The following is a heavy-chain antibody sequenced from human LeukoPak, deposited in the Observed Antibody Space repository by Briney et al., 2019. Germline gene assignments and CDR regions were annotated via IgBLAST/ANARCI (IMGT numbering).Heavy chain of an antibody. CDR2: ISGSGGST. V-gene: IGHV3-23*01. J-gene: IGHJ3*02. CDR3: AKRGYCSSTSCYSHAFDI. Sequence: PGGSLRLSCAASGFTFSSYAMSWVRQAPGKGLEWVSAISGSGGSTYYADSVKGRFTISRDNSKNTLYLQMNSLRAEDTAVYYCAKRGYCSSTSCYSHAFDIWGQGTMVTVSS. D-gene: IGHD2-2*01. CDR1: GFTFSSYA.